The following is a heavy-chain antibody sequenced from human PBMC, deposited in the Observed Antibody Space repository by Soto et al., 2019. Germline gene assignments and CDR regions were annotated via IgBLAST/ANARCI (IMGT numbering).Heavy chain of an antibody. J-gene: IGHJ4*02. V-gene: IGHV3-11*01. CDR2: ISSSGSTI. D-gene: IGHD4-17*01. CDR3: ARGGAPVTTPFDY. CDR1: GFAFSDPY. Sequence: GGSLRLSCAASGFAFSDPYMSWIRQAPGKGLEWISYISSSGSTIYYADSVKGRFTISRDNAKKSLYLQMDSLTADDTAVYYCARGGAPVTTPFDYWGQGTLVTVSS.